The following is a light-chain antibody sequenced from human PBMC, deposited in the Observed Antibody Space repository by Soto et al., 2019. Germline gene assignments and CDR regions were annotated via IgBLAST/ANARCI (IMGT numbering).Light chain of an antibody. Sequence: DIQMTQSPDSLSASVGARDTITCRASHGISDYLAWYQQRPGKVPKLLIYGASILQSRIPSRLSGSGSVTDFNLTNSRLQSEDVVTYNSQRYVSSRLTYGPVAEVDI. CDR2: GAS. J-gene: IGKJ3*01. CDR1: HGISDY. CDR3: QRYVSSRLT. V-gene: IGKV1-27*01.